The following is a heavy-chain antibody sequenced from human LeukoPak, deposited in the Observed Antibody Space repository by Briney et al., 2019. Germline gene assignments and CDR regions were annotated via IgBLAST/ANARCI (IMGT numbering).Heavy chain of an antibody. CDR3: AKDPYGTRYFDY. D-gene: IGHD2-2*01. V-gene: IGHV3-23*01. Sequence: GGSLRLSCAASGFTFSSHALSWVRQAPGKGLEWVSSLSGSGYSTYYADSVKGRFTIPRDNSKNTVYLQMNSLRAEDTAVYYCAKDPYGTRYFDYWGQGTLVTVSS. CDR1: GFTFSSHA. J-gene: IGHJ4*02. CDR2: LSGSGYST.